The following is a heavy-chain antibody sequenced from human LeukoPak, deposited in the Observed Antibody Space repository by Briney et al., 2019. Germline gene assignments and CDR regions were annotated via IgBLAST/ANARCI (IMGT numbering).Heavy chain of an antibody. J-gene: IGHJ4*02. Sequence: KPSETLSLTCAVYGGSFSGYYWSWIRQPPGKGLEWIGEINHSGSTNYNPSLKSRVTISVDTSKYQFSLKLSSVTAADTAVYYCASSEPRLLWFGELSPVRYWGQGTLVTVSS. CDR1: GGSFSGYY. V-gene: IGHV4-34*01. CDR2: INHSGST. CDR3: ASSEPRLLWFGELSPVRY. D-gene: IGHD3-10*01.